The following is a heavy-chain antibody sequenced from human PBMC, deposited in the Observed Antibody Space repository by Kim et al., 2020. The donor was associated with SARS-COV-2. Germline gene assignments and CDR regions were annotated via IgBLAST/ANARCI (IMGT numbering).Heavy chain of an antibody. D-gene: IGHD1-1*01. CDR3: ARTRPNQGFDY. Sequence: NDYAVAVKSRITINPATSKHQFSLHLDSVTPEDTAVYFCARTRPNQGFDYWGQGTLVTVSS. V-gene: IGHV6-1*01. CDR2: N. J-gene: IGHJ4*02.